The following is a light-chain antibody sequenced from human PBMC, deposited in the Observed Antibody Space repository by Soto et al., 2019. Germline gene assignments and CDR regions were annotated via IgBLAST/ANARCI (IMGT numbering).Light chain of an antibody. CDR3: PPYDITLSGSYV. CDR2: INK. V-gene: IGLV1-40*01. Sequence: QSVLTQPPSVSGAPGQTVTISCTGTSSNIGAGSDVHWYQQLPGAAPKLLIYINKNRPSGVPDRFSGSKSGSSASLAITGLQAEAEAHYYCPPYDITLSGSYVFGTGTKVTVL. J-gene: IGLJ1*01. CDR1: SSNIGAGSD.